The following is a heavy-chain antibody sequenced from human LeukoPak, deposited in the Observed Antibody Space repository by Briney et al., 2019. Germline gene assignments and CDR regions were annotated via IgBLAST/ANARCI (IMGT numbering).Heavy chain of an antibody. CDR3: ARDRGHYDILTGYPYGMDV. CDR2: IYSGGST. D-gene: IGHD3-9*01. Sequence: GGSLRLSCAASGLTVSSNYMSWVRQAPGKGLEWVSVIYSGGSTYYADSVKGRFTISRDNSKNTLYLQMNSLRAEDTAVYYCARDRGHYDILTGYPYGMDVWGQGTTVTVSS. V-gene: IGHV3-53*01. J-gene: IGHJ6*02. CDR1: GLTVSSNY.